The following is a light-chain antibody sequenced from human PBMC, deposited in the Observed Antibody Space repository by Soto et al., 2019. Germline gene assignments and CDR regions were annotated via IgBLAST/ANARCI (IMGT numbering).Light chain of an antibody. CDR2: EVS. Sequence: QPVLTQPASVSGSPGQSITISCTGTSSDVGNYKYVSWYQQHPGKAPKLIIYEVSNRPSGVSDRFSGSKSGNTASLTISGLQAEDETDYYCLSYTSSGTYVFGTGTKVTVL. CDR1: SSDVGNYKY. CDR3: LSYTSSGTYV. V-gene: IGLV2-14*01. J-gene: IGLJ1*01.